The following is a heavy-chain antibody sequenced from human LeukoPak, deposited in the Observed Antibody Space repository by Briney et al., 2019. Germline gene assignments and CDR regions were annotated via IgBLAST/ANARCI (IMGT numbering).Heavy chain of an antibody. CDR1: GGSISSYY. CDR2: IYTSGST. V-gene: IGHV4-4*07. D-gene: IGHD2-2*01. J-gene: IGHJ4*02. CDR3: ARVLGYCSSTSCHTADY. Sequence: ASETLSLTCTVSGGSISSYYWSWIRQPAGKGLEWIGRIYTSGSTNYNPSLKSRVTMSVDTSKNQFSLKLSSVTAADTAVYYCARVLGYCSSTSCHTADYWGQGTLVTVSS.